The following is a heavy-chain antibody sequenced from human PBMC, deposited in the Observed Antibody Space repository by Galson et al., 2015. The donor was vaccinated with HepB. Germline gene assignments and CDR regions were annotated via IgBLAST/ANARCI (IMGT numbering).Heavy chain of an antibody. CDR2: ISSSSSYI. CDR3: ATLAAAGIVDAFDI. D-gene: IGHD6-13*01. J-gene: IGHJ3*02. CDR1: GFTFSSYS. Sequence: SLRLSCAASGFTFSSYSMNWVRQAPGKGLEWVSSISSSSSYIYYADSVKGRFTISRDNAKNSLYLQMNSLRAEDTAVYYCATLAAAGIVDAFDIWGQGTMVTVSS. V-gene: IGHV3-21*01.